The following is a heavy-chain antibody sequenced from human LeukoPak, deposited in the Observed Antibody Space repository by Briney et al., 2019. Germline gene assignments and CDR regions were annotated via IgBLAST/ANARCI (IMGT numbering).Heavy chain of an antibody. Sequence: GGSLRLSCAASGFTFDDYAMHWVRQAPGKGLEWVSLISGGGGSTYYADSVKGRFTISRDNSKNSLYLQMNSLGTEDAALYYCAKDLASMIVGSAHDVDYYYYGMDVWGQGTTVTVSS. CDR3: AKDLASMIVGSAHDVDYYYYGMDV. J-gene: IGHJ6*02. CDR2: ISGGGGST. CDR1: GFTFDDYA. D-gene: IGHD3-22*01. V-gene: IGHV3-43*02.